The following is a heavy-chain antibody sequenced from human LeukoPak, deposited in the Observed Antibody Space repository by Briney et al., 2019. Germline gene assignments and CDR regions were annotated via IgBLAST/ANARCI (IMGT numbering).Heavy chain of an antibody. CDR3: GTIPVVVATKKYCYYYYMDV. D-gene: IGHD2-15*01. J-gene: IGHJ6*03. V-gene: IGHV1-69-2*01. CDR2: VDPEDGET. CDR1: GYTFTDYY. Sequence: ASVKVSCKASGYTFTDYYMHWVQQAPGKGLEWMGRVDPEDGETIYAEKFQGRVTITADTSTDTAYMELSSLRSEDTAVYYCGTIPVVVATKKYCYYYYMDVWGKGTTVTVSS.